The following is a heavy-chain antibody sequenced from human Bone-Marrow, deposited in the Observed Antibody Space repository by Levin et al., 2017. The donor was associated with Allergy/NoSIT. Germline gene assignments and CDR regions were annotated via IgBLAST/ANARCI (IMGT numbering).Heavy chain of an antibody. CDR3: ARDLFGLPFDF. D-gene: IGHD3-16*01. V-gene: IGHV3-30-3*01. J-gene: IGHJ4*02. CDR2: ISNDGSTK. CDR1: GFTFSGYA. Sequence: GGSLRLSCAASGFTFSGYAMHWVRQAPGKGLEWVAVISNDGSTKYYADSVKGRFTISRDNSKNTLYLQMNSLRTEDTAVFYCARDLFGLPFDFWGQGTLVTVSS.